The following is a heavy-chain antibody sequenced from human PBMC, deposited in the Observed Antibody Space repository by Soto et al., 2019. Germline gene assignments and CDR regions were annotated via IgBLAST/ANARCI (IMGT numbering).Heavy chain of an antibody. CDR3: AKQGGKYGIRSFDP. CDR2: IYYSGNT. Sequence: SETLSLTCPVSGDPINNYYWSWIRQPPGKGLEWIGYIYYSGNTKYNPSLKSRVTISVDTSKNQFSLRLTSVTAADTAVYYCAKQGGKYGIRSFDPWGQGTLVTVS. J-gene: IGHJ5*02. V-gene: IGHV4-59*08. D-gene: IGHD1-1*01. CDR1: GDPINNYY.